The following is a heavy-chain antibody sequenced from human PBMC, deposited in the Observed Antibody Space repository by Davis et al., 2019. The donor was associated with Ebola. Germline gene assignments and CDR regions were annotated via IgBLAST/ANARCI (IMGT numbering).Heavy chain of an antibody. CDR2: ISGSGDST. D-gene: IGHD3-22*01. CDR1: GFTFSNYA. J-gene: IGHJ4*02. Sequence: GSLRLSCAASGFTFSNYAMNWVRQAPGKGLEWVSTISGSGDSTYYADSVKGRFTISRDVSKNTPYLPMTSLRAEDTAVYYCAKDRRLDTMIAVVITWIDYWGQGTLVTVSS. CDR3: AKDRRLDTMIAVVITWIDY. V-gene: IGHV3-23*01.